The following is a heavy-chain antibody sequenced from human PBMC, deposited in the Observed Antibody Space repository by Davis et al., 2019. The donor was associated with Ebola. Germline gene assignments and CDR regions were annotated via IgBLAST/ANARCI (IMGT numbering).Heavy chain of an antibody. Sequence: MPSETLSLTCAVSGGSISSGGYSWSWIRQPPGKGLEWIGYIYHSGSTYYNPSLKSRVTISVDRSKNQFSLKLSSVTAADTAVYYCARVAAVTTLRIFDYWGQGTLVTVS. D-gene: IGHD4-17*01. CDR3: ARVAAVTTLRIFDY. CDR2: IYHSGST. J-gene: IGHJ4*02. CDR1: GGSISSGGYS. V-gene: IGHV4-30-2*01.